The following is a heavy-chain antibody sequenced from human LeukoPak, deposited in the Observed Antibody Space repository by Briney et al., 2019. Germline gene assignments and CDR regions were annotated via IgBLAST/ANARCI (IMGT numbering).Heavy chain of an antibody. CDR3: AKSGSYSFFIDY. CDR1: GGSISSISYY. D-gene: IGHD1-26*01. V-gene: IGHV4-39*07. Sequence: SETLSLTCTVSGGSISSISYYWGWIRQPPGKGLEWIGSIYYSGITYYNPSLKSRVTISVDTSKSQFSLKLSSVTAADTAVYYCAKSGSYSFFIDYWGQGTLVTVSS. J-gene: IGHJ4*02. CDR2: IYYSGIT.